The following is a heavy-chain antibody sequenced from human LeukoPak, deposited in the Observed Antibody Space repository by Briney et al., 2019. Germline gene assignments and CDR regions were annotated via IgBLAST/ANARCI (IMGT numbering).Heavy chain of an antibody. V-gene: IGHV1-69*05. J-gene: IGHJ4*02. CDR2: IIPIFGTA. Sequence: GASVKVSCKASGGTFSSYAISRVRQAPGQGLEWMGRIIPIFGTANYAQKFQGRVTITTDESTSTAYMELSSLRSEDTAVYYCARDGPSGYYPDYWGQGTLATVSP. CDR3: ARDGPSGYYPDY. CDR1: GGTFSSYA. D-gene: IGHD3-22*01.